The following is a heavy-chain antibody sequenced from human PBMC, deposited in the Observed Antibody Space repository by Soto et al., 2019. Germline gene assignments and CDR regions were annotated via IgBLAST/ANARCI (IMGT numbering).Heavy chain of an antibody. Sequence: PSETLSLTCAVYGGSFSGYYWSWIRQPPGKGLEWIGEINHSGSTNYNPSLKSRVTISVDTSKNQFSLKLSSVTAADTAAYYCARGVRIGSGWAYYYYYYGMDVWGQGTTVTAP. CDR1: GGSFSGYY. CDR2: INHSGST. D-gene: IGHD6-19*01. CDR3: ARGVRIGSGWAYYYYYYGMDV. V-gene: IGHV4-34*01. J-gene: IGHJ6*02.